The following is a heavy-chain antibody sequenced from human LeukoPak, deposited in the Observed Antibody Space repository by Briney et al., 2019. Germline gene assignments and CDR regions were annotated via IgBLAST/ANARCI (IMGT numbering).Heavy chain of an antibody. J-gene: IGHJ4*02. CDR1: GFTFSSYA. CDR2: ISGSGGST. Sequence: GGSLRLSCTASGFTFSSYAMSWVRQAPGKGLEWVSAISGSGGSTYYADSVKGRFTISRDNSKNTLYLQMNSLRAEDTAVYYCAKSKGYSSSWYFDYWGQGTLVTVSS. D-gene: IGHD6-13*01. CDR3: AKSKGYSSSWYFDY. V-gene: IGHV3-23*01.